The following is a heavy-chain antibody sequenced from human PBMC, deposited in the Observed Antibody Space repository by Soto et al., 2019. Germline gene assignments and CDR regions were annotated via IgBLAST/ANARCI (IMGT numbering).Heavy chain of an antibody. D-gene: IGHD3-10*01. V-gene: IGHV1-69*13. Sequence: SVKVSCKASGGTFSSYAISWVRQAPGQGLEWMGGIIPIFGTANYAQKFQGRVTITADESTSTAYMELSSLRSEDTAVYYCASGGDYGSGSYYYYGMDVWGQGTTVTSP. CDR3: ASGGDYGSGSYYYYGMDV. CDR2: IIPIFGTA. CDR1: GGTFSSYA. J-gene: IGHJ6*02.